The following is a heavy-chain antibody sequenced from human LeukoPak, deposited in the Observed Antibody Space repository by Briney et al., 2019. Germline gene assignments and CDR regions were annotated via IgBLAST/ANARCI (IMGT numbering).Heavy chain of an antibody. CDR2: ISSEGKTT. J-gene: IGHJ4*02. CDR1: GFIFSPYA. Sequence: GALKLSCLASGFIFSPYAMHWVRQAPGKGLEYVSSISSEGKTTYYADSVKGRFTISRDNSKNTLYLQMSSLRPEDTAVYYCVKDRWVDHWGQGTLVTVSS. CDR3: VKDRWVDH. V-gene: IGHV3-64D*06. D-gene: IGHD6-13*01.